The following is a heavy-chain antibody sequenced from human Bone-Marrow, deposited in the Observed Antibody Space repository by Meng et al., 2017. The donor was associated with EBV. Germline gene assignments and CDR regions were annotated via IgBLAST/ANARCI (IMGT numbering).Heavy chain of an antibody. D-gene: IGHD3-10*01. CDR3: MRDVYASGTYRADP. Sequence: QVQLVQSGAGVKKPGASVKVPCKASGYTFTRYDINWVRQATGQGLEWMGWMDPNSGNTGFAQRFQGRVTMTRNTSISTAYMELSALTSEDTAVYYCMRDVYASGTYRADPWGQGTLVTVSS. V-gene: IGHV1-8*01. CDR2: MDPNSGNT. J-gene: IGHJ5*02. CDR1: GYTFTRYD.